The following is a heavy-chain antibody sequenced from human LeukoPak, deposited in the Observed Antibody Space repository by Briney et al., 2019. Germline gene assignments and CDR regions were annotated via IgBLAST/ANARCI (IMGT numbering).Heavy chain of an antibody. V-gene: IGHV3-23*01. Sequence: GRSLRPACAASGSTVSSYAMSWVRQGPGKGLGWVSTIGVSGGSTFYADSVKGRFTISRDNSKNTLYLQMVSLRADDTALYYCAKVFSSSSTFGLFDYWGQGTLVTVSS. J-gene: IGHJ4*02. CDR1: GSTVSSYA. CDR3: AKVFSSSSTFGLFDY. D-gene: IGHD6-6*01. CDR2: IGVSGGST.